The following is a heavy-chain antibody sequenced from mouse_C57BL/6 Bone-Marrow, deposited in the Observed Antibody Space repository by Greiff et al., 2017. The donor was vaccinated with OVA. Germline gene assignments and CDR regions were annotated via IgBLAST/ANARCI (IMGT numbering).Heavy chain of an antibody. CDR2: IDPSDSYT. D-gene: IGHD2-4*01. Sequence: QVQLQQPGAELVRPGTSVKLSCKASGYTFTSYWMHWVKQRPGQGLEWIGVIDPSDSYTNYNQKFKGKATLTVDTSSSTAYMQLSSLTSEDSAVYYCARDYDYAYAMDYWGQGTSVTVSS. CDR1: GYTFTSYW. V-gene: IGHV1-59*01. J-gene: IGHJ4*01. CDR3: ARDYDYAYAMDY.